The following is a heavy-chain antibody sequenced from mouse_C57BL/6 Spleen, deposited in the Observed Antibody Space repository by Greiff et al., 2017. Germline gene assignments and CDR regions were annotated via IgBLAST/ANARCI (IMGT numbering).Heavy chain of an antibody. J-gene: IGHJ4*01. CDR3: ASNWPYYAMDY. D-gene: IGHD4-1*01. CDR1: GFTFSDYG. V-gene: IGHV5-17*01. Sequence: EVQGVESGGGLVKPGGSLKLSCAASGFTFSDYGMHWVRQAPEKGLEWVAYISSGSSTIYYADTVKGRFTISRDNAKNTLFLQMTSLRSEDTAMYYCASNWPYYAMDYWGQGTSVTVSS. CDR2: ISSGSSTI.